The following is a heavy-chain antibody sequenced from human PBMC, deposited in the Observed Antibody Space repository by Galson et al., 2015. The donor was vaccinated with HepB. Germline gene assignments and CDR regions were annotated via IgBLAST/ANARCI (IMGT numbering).Heavy chain of an antibody. CDR1: GFSFSSYW. Sequence: SLRLSCAASGFSFSSYWMSWVRQAPGKGLEWVANIRQDGSEKYYVDSVKGRFTISRDNAKNSLYLQMNSLRAEDTAVYYCARESGSLGYYYGMDVWGQGTTVTVSS. CDR3: ARESGSLGYYYGMDV. V-gene: IGHV3-7*03. J-gene: IGHJ6*02. CDR2: IRQDGSEK. D-gene: IGHD3-10*01.